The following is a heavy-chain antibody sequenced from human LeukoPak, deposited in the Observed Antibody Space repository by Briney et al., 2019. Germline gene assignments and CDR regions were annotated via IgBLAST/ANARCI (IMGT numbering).Heavy chain of an antibody. CDR2: IYHSGST. J-gene: IGHJ3*02. CDR1: GGSISSGGYS. D-gene: IGHD6-13*01. V-gene: IGHV4-30-2*01. Sequence: TLSLTCAVSGGSISSGGYSWSWIRQPPGKGLEWIGYIYHSGSTYYNPSLKSRVTISVDRSKNQFSLKLSSVTAADTAVYYCATILTPAIAAAGEDAFDIWGQGTMVTVSS. CDR3: ATILTPAIAAAGEDAFDI.